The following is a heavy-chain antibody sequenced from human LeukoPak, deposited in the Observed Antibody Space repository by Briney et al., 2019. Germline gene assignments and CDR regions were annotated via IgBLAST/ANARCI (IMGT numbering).Heavy chain of an antibody. Sequence: PWGSLRLSCAASGFTFSSYAMSWVRQAPGKGLEWVSAISGSGGSTYYADSVKGRFTISRDNSKNTLYLQMNSLRAEDTAVYYCAKSYDSSGEFDYWGQGTLVTVSS. V-gene: IGHV3-23*01. J-gene: IGHJ4*02. CDR3: AKSYDSSGEFDY. CDR2: ISGSGGST. CDR1: GFTFSSYA. D-gene: IGHD3-22*01.